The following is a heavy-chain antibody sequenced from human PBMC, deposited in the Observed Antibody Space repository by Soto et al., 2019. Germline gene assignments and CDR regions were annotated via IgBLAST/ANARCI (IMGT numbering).Heavy chain of an antibody. J-gene: IGHJ4*02. Sequence: GRSLRLSCAAPGFTFSNYAMNWVRQAPGKGLEWVSVISGSGGSTYYADSVKGRFTISRDNSKNTMYLLMNSLRADDTAIYYCARDAGGPGGIFFCELDYWGQGTLVTVSS. CDR2: ISGSGGST. D-gene: IGHD2-15*01. CDR1: GFTFSNYA. CDR3: ARDAGGPGGIFFCELDY. V-gene: IGHV3-23*01.